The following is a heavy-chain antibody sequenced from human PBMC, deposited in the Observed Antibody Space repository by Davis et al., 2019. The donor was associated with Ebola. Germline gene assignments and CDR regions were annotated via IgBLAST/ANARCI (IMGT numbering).Heavy chain of an antibody. CDR3: ARRAGFHFYYGMDV. V-gene: IGHV4-61*05. J-gene: IGHJ6*04. CDR2: IDYSGSI. CDR1: GGSIRSSYYY. Sequence: MPSETLSLTCTVSGGSIRSSYYYWSWIRQPPGKGLEWIGWIDYSGSINYNPSLESRVTISMDTSNTQFSLKLISLTAADTAVYYCARRAGFHFYYGMDVWGKGTTVIVSS. D-gene: IGHD3-10*01.